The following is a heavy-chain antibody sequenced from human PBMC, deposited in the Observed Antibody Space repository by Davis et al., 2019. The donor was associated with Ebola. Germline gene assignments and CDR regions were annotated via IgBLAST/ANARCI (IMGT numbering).Heavy chain of an antibody. J-gene: IGHJ4*02. D-gene: IGHD3-16*02. CDR3: AMGDYVWGSFRYRLDY. V-gene: IGHV1-69*05. CDR1: GGTFSSYA. CDR2: IIPIFGTA. Sequence: SVKVSCKASGGTFSSYAISWVRQAPGQGLEWMGGIIPIFGTANYAQKFQGRVTMTRDTSTNTVYMELSGLRSEDTAVYYCAMGDYVWGSFRYRLDYWGQGTLVTVSS.